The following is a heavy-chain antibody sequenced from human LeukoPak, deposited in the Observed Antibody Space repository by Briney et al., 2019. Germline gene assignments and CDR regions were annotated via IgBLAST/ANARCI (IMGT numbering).Heavy chain of an antibody. Sequence: SETLSLTYTVSGGSISSYYWSWIRQPPGKGLEWIGYIYYSGSTNYNPSLKSRVTISVDTSKNQFSLKLSSVTAADTAVYYCARERFPGAVAGTNYWGQGTLVTVSS. V-gene: IGHV4-59*01. J-gene: IGHJ4*02. D-gene: IGHD6-19*01. CDR1: GGSISSYY. CDR2: IYYSGST. CDR3: ARERFPGAVAGTNY.